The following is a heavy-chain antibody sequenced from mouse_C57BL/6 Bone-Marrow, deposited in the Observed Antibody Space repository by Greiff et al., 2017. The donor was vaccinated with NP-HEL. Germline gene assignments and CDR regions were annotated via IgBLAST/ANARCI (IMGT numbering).Heavy chain of an antibody. V-gene: IGHV1-55*01. J-gene: IGHJ2*01. CDR2: IYPGSGST. CDR1: GYTFTSYW. Sequence: QVHVKQPGAELVKPGASVKMSCKASGYTFTSYWITWVKQRPGQGLEWIGDIYPGSGSTNYNEKFKSKATLTVDTSSSTAYMQLSSLTSEDSAVYYGARGGSVYDYFDYWGQGTTLTVSS. D-gene: IGHD3-2*02. CDR3: ARGGSVYDYFDY.